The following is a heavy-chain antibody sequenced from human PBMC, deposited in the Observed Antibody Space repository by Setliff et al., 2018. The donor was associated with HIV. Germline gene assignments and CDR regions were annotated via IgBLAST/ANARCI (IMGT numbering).Heavy chain of an antibody. D-gene: IGHD6-6*01. V-gene: IGHV4-61*09. CDR3: ARGFRSSSALYWYDP. CDR2: ICSTGSI. Sequence: SETLSLTCSVSGGSIRADGHCWTWFRQPAGKGLEWIGHICSTGSISYNPSLKSRVTISEGTSKNQVSLKLTSMTAPDAAVYYCARGFRSSSALYWYDPWGQGTLVTVSS. CDR1: GGSIRADGHC. J-gene: IGHJ5*02.